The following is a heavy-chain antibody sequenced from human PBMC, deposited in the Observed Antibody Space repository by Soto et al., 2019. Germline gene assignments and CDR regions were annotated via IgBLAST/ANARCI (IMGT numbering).Heavy chain of an antibody. CDR2: ISISGRTI. D-gene: IGHD4-17*01. J-gene: IGHJ5*02. CDR1: GFTFSNFD. V-gene: IGHV3-48*03. Sequence: EVRLVESGGGLVQPGGSLRLSCAASGFTFSNFDMRWVRQAPGKGLEWISYISISGRTIYYADSVKGRFTISRDNAKNSVYLQVNSLRAEDTAVYYGARDCPNTVTPDSAWRQGTLVTVSS. CDR3: ARDCPNTVTPDSA.